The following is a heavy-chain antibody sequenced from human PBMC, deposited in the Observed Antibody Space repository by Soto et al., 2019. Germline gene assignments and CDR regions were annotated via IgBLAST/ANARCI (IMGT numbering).Heavy chain of an antibody. Sequence: ASVKVSCKASGYTFTRYNIHWVRQAPGQGXEWMGIINPSDGSTSYAQKFQGRVTVTRDTSMTTVYMELSSLTSEDTAVYYCAREQKLARGSPWFTRNWFDPWGQGTLVTVSS. CDR2: INPSDGST. J-gene: IGHJ5*02. CDR1: GYTFTRYN. D-gene: IGHD6-13*01. V-gene: IGHV1-46*01. CDR3: AREQKLARGSPWFTRNWFDP.